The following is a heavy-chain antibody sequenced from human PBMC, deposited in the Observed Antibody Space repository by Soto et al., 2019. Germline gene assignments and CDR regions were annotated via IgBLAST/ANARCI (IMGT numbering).Heavy chain of an antibody. Sequence: QVQLVQSGAEVKKPGSSVKVSCKASGGTFSSYPIIWVRQAPGQGLEWMGGIIPIFGTTNYAQKFQGRLTIIADEATTTAYMELSSLTSEDTAVYYCAIDVDINGGSYYSVWGQGTLVTVSS. V-gene: IGHV1-69*01. CDR3: AIDVDINGGSYYSV. CDR2: IIPIFGTT. J-gene: IGHJ4*02. D-gene: IGHD1-26*01. CDR1: GGTFSSYP.